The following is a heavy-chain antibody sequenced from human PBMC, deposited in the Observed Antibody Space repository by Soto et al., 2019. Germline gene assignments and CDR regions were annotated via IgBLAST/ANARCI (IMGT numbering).Heavy chain of an antibody. J-gene: IGHJ4*02. V-gene: IGHV5-51*01. Sequence: GESQKISCKGSGYTFTSYWIGWVRQMPGKGLEWMGIIYPGDSDTRYSPSFQGQVTISADKSISTSYLQWSSLKASDTAMYYCARPEYCSGGSCQAAFDYWGQGTLVTVSS. CDR1: GYTFTSYW. CDR3: ARPEYCSGGSCQAAFDY. D-gene: IGHD2-15*01. CDR2: IYPGDSDT.